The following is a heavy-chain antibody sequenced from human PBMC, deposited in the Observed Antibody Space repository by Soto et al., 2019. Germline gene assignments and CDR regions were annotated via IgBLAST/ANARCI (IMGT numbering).Heavy chain of an antibody. D-gene: IGHD2-2*01. CDR1: GFTFGSYA. CDR3: AKARRPSLNFVYYKDG. J-gene: IGHJ6*03. Sequence: EVQLLESGGGLVQPGGSLRLSCVVSGFTFGSYAMSWVRQAPEKGPEWVAILGGNGFTTYYADSVKGRLTISGDKSKATLFLKMNRLRAEDTDVYYCAKARRPSLNFVYYKDGWGRGTAVTVSS. V-gene: IGHV3-23*01. CDR2: LGGNGFTT.